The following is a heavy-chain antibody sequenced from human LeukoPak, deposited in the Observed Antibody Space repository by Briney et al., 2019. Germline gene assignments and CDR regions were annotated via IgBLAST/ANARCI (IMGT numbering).Heavy chain of an antibody. J-gene: IGHJ4*02. CDR1: GFTFSSYG. Sequence: GGSLRLSCAASGFTFSSYGMHWVRQAPGKGLEWVAVIWYDGSNKYYADSVKGRFTISRDNSKNTLYLQMNSLRAEDTAVYYCAKGADPITIFGVVTDPFDYWGRGTLVTVSS. V-gene: IGHV3-33*06. CDR2: IWYDGSNK. D-gene: IGHD3-3*01. CDR3: AKGADPITIFGVVTDPFDY.